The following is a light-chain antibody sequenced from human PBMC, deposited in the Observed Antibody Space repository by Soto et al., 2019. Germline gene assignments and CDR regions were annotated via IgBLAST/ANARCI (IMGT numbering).Light chain of an antibody. V-gene: IGKV1-39*01. CDR2: GAS. J-gene: IGKJ2*02. CDR3: QQSYTFPCT. CDR1: QSISHY. Sequence: DIQMTQSPSSLSAAAGDRVTITCRASQSISHYLNLYQQKPGKAPKHLLYGASTLQSGVTSRFSGSGSGTDFTLAIEILQPEDFATYYCQQSYTFPCTFGQGTKLEIK.